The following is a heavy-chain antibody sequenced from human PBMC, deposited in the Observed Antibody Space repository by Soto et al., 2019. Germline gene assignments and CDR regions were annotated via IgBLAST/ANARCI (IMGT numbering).Heavy chain of an antibody. CDR3: ARDLPLKGYCSGGSCYSTPLDY. Sequence: VQLVESGGGLVQPGGSLRLSCAASGFTFSSYSMNWVRQAPGKGLEWVSYISSSSSTIYYADSVKGRFTISRDNAKNSLYLQMNSLRDEDTAVYYCARDLPLKGYCSGGSCYSTPLDYWGQGTLVTVSS. CDR2: ISSSSSTI. CDR1: GFTFSSYS. V-gene: IGHV3-48*02. J-gene: IGHJ4*02. D-gene: IGHD2-15*01.